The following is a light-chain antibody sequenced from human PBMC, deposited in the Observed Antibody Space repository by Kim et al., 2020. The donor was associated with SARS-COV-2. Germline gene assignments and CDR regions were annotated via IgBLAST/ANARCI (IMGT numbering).Light chain of an antibody. CDR2: YGN. CDR3: QVWDLYSMF. Sequence: SYELTQPPSVSVAPGETASITCGGDKIGSKSVHWYQQRPGQAPVLVIYYGNDRPSGIPERFSGSNSGDTATLTISRVEAEDEADYFCQVWDLYSMFFGGGTQLTVL. CDR1: KIGSKS. V-gene: IGLV3-21*04. J-gene: IGLJ2*01.